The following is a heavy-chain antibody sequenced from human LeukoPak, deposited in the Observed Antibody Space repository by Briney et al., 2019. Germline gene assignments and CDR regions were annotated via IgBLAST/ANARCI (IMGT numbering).Heavy chain of an antibody. CDR2: INPNSGGT. D-gene: IGHD3-10*01. CDR3: ARKAVRGVIGGKFDP. J-gene: IGHJ5*02. Sequence: ASVKVSCKASGYTFTCYYMHWVRQAPGQGLEWMGWINPNSGGTNYAQKFQGRVTMTRDTSISTAYMELSRLRSDDTAVYYCARKAVRGVIGGKFDPWGQGTLVTVSS. CDR1: GYTFTCYY. V-gene: IGHV1-2*02.